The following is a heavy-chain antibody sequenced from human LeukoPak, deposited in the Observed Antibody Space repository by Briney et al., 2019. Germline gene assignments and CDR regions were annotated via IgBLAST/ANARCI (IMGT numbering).Heavy chain of an antibody. CDR1: GGSLSSYY. J-gene: IGHJ6*02. CDR3: ARVMGGPNYGMDV. D-gene: IGHD2-8*01. Sequence: SETLSLTCTVSGGSLSSYYWSWIRQPPGKGLEWIGYIYYSGSSNYNPSLKSRVTISVDTSKNQFSLKLSSVTAADAAVYYCARVMGGPNYGMDVWGQGTTVTVSS. CDR2: IYYSGSS. V-gene: IGHV4-59*01.